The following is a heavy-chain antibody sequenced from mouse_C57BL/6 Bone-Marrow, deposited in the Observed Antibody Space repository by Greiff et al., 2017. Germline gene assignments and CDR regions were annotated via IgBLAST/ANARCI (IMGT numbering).Heavy chain of an antibody. Sequence: EVHLVESGPGLVKPSQSLSLTCSVTGYSITSGYYWNWIRQFPGNKMEWMGYISYDGSNNYNPSLKNRISITRDTSKNQFFLKLNSVTTEDTATYYCARVRDGWYFDVWGTGTTVTVSS. CDR2: ISYDGSN. CDR1: GYSITSGYY. V-gene: IGHV3-6*01. J-gene: IGHJ1*03. CDR3: ARVRDGWYFDV.